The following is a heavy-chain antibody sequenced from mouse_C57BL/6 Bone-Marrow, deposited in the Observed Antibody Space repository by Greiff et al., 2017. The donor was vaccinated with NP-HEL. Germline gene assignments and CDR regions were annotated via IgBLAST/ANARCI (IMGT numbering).Heavy chain of an antibody. J-gene: IGHJ2*01. D-gene: IGHD1-1*01. Sequence: DVMLVESGGGLVQPGGSLSLSCAASGFTFTDYYMSWVRQPPGKALEWLGFIRNKANGYTTEYSASVKGRFTISRDNSQSILYLQMNALRAEDSATYYCARSPHYYGSSHFDYWGQGTTLTVSS. CDR2: IRNKANGYTT. CDR1: GFTFTDYY. CDR3: ARSPHYYGSSHFDY. V-gene: IGHV7-3*01.